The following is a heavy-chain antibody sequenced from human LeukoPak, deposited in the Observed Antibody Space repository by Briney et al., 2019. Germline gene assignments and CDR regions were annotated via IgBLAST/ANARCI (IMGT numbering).Heavy chain of an antibody. V-gene: IGHV3-11*06. J-gene: IGHJ4*02. CDR3: ARDRDWAFDY. CDR2: ISSSNSYT. CDR1: GFTFSDYY. Sequence: TGGSLRPSCAASGFTFSDYYMSWIRQAPGKGLEWVSYISSSNSYTNYVDSVKGRFYADSVKGRFTISRDNANNSLYLQMNSLRDEDTAVYYCARDRDWAFDYWGQGTLVTVSS. D-gene: IGHD3/OR15-3a*01.